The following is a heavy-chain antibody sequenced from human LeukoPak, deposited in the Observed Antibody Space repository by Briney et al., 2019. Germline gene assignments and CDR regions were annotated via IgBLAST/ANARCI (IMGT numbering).Heavy chain of an antibody. CDR2: ISYDGSNK. D-gene: IGHD1-26*01. J-gene: IGHJ4*02. V-gene: IGHV3-30-3*01. CDR3: ARGIVGATSGYFDY. Sequence: GGSLRLSCAASGFTFSSYAMHWVRQAPGKGLEWVAVISYDGSNKYYADSVKGRFTISRDNSKNTLYLQTNSLRAEDTAVYYCARGIVGATSGYFDYWGQGTLVTVSS. CDR1: GFTFSSYA.